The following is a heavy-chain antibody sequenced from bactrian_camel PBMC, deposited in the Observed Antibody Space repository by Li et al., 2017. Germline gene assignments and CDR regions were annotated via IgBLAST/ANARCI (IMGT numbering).Heavy chain of an antibody. J-gene: IGHJ4*01. D-gene: IGHD6*01. V-gene: IGHV3S61*01. CDR1: GFTVDDSD. Sequence: QVQLVESGGGSVQAGETLRLSCTASGFTVDDSDVGWYRQAPGNECQLVSSISSDGSTYYADSVKGRFTISKVNAKKMLYLQMNSLKPEDTAVYYCAAEVTWSGRSWLKDWGQGTQVTV. CDR2: ISSDGST. CDR3: AAEVTWSGRSWLKD.